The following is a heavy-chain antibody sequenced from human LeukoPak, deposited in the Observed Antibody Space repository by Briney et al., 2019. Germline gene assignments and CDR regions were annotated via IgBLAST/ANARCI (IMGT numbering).Heavy chain of an antibody. CDR2: INHSGST. J-gene: IGHJ6*02. CDR1: GGSFSGYY. CDR3: ARLAGTILHSSSPSTHMNV. D-gene: IGHD6-13*01. Sequence: PSETLSLTCAVYGGSFSGYYWSWIRQPPGKGLEWIGEINHSGSTNYNPSLKSRVTISVDTSENQFSLKLSSVTAADTAVYYCARLAGTILHSSSPSTHMNVWGQGTTVTVSS. V-gene: IGHV4-34*01.